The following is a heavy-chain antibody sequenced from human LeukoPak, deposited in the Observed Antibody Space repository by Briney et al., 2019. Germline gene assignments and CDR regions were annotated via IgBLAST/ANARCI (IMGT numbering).Heavy chain of an antibody. CDR3: AREAVVGATISYFDY. Sequence: ASVKVSCKASGGTFSSYAISWVRQAPGQGLEWMGGIIPIFGTANYAQKFQGRVTITADESTSTAYMELSSLRSEDTAVYYCAREAVVGATISYFDYWGQGTLVTVSS. D-gene: IGHD1-26*01. CDR1: GGTFSSYA. CDR2: IIPIFGTA. J-gene: IGHJ4*02. V-gene: IGHV1-69*13.